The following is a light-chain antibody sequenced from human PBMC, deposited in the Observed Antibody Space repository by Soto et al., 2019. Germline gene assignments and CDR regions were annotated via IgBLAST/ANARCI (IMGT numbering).Light chain of an antibody. J-gene: IGKJ1*01. CDR2: DVS. CDR1: QSINNL. Sequence: DVQMTQSPSTLSASVGDRVTITCRASQSINNLLAWYQQKPGKAPKFLIYDVSTLESGVPSRFSCSGSETEFTLTISSLQPDDFATYYCQQYSSQSRTFGQGTKVNIK. V-gene: IGKV1-5*01. CDR3: QQYSSQSRT.